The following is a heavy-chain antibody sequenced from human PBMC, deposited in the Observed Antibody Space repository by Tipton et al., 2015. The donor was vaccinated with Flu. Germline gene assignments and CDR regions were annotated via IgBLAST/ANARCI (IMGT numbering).Heavy chain of an antibody. D-gene: IGHD2/OR15-2a*01. CDR3: ARGAVSYYFDY. CDR1: GGSISSYY. J-gene: IGHJ4*02. Sequence: TLSLTCTVSGGSISSYYWSWIRQPPGKGLEWIGYIYYSGSTNYNPSLKSRVTISVDTSKNQFSLKLSSMTAADTAVYYCARGAVSYYFDYWGQGTLVTVSS. CDR2: IYYSGST. V-gene: IGHV4-59*01.